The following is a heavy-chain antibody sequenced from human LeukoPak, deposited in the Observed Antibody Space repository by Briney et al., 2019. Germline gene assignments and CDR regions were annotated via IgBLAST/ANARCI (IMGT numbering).Heavy chain of an antibody. CDR3: ARHGVYDFWSGYKPITSYYFDY. J-gene: IGHJ4*02. Sequence: SETLSFTCTASGSSISSYYWSLIQQPPGKGLEWSVYIYYSGSTNYNPSLKSRVTISVDTSKNQFSLKLSSVTAADTAVYYCARHGVYDFWSGYKPITSYYFDYWGQRTLVTVSS. D-gene: IGHD3-3*01. V-gene: IGHV4-59*08. CDR1: GSSISSYY. CDR2: IYYSGST.